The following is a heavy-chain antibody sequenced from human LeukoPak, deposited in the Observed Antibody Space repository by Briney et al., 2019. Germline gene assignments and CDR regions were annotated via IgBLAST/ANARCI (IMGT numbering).Heavy chain of an antibody. V-gene: IGHV4-39*07. CDR2: IDYSGGT. D-gene: IGHD3-22*01. CDR1: GDSIISTNYY. J-gene: IGHJ3*02. Sequence: SETLSLTCTVSGDSIISTNYYWVWIRQPPGKGLEWIGTIDYSGGTYYNPSLKSRVTISVDTSKNQFSLKLSSVTAADTAVYYCANSFQSSGYAFDIWGQGTMVTVSS. CDR3: ANSFQSSGYAFDI.